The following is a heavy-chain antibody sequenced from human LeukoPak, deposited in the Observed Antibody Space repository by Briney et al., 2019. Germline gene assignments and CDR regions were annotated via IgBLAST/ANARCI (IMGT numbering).Heavy chain of an antibody. CDR2: ISGNTYNT. Sequence: PGGSLRLSCAASGFTFSSYGMHWVRQVPGKGLEWVSTISGNTYNTYYADSVKGRFTISRDNSKNTLYLQMNSLRAEDTAIYYCAKRASEVTTPYYYYFYMDVWGKGTTVTVSS. J-gene: IGHJ6*03. CDR1: GFTFSSYG. D-gene: IGHD4-17*01. V-gene: IGHV3-23*01. CDR3: AKRASEVTTPYYYYFYMDV.